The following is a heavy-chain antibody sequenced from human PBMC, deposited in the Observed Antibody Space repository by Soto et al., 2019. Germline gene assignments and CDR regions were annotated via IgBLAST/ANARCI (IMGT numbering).Heavy chain of an antibody. CDR1: GLTFSSYW. Sequence: EVQLVESGGDLVQPGGSLRLSCAVSGLTFSSYWMHWVRQAPGKGLEWVSRIDSDGSRKNYADSVKGRFTITRDNAKNTLYLKMNGLRDDDTAVYCCVIGLDWDNWGQGTLVIVSS. CDR2: IDSDGSRK. V-gene: IGHV3-74*01. J-gene: IGHJ4*02. CDR3: VIGLDWDN. D-gene: IGHD2-21*01.